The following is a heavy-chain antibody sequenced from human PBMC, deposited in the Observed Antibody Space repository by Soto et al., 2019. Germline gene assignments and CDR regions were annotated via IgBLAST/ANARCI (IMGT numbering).Heavy chain of an antibody. J-gene: IGHJ4*02. CDR2: ISAYNGNT. CDR1: GYTFTSYG. D-gene: IGHD2-2*02. Sequence: QVQLVQSGAEVKKPGASVKVSCKASGYTFTSYGISWVRQAPGQGLEWMGWISAYNGNTNYAQKLRGRFTMTTDTSTSTAYMELRSLRSDDTAVYYCARDLRYCSSTSCYTASSGPAYWGQGTLVTVSS. V-gene: IGHV1-18*01. CDR3: ARDLRYCSSTSCYTASSGPAY.